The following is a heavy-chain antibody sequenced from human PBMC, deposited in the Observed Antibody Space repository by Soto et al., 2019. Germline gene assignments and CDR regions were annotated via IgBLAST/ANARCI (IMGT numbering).Heavy chain of an antibody. V-gene: IGHV3-33*01. J-gene: IGHJ4*02. CDR3: ARDGYCSGGSCYSVPVFDY. Sequence: QVQLVESGGGVVQPGRSLRLSCAASGFTFSSYGMHWVRQAPGKGLEWVAVIWYDGSNKNYADYVNGRFTISRDNYKNTLYLQMNSLRAEDTAVYYCARDGYCSGGSCYSVPVFDYWGQGTLVTVSS. CDR2: IWYDGSNK. D-gene: IGHD2-15*01. CDR1: GFTFSSYG.